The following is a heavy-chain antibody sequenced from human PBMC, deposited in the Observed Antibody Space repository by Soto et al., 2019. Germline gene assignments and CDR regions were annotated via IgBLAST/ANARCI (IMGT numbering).Heavy chain of an antibody. J-gene: IGHJ4*02. CDR1: GFTFSNYW. CDR3: ARETSADSF. V-gene: IGHV3-7*01. CDR2: IKQDGSEK. D-gene: IGHD2-21*01. Sequence: EAQLVESGGGLVQPGGSLRLSCAASGFTFSNYWMVWVRQAPEKGPEWVATIKQDGSEKYYVDSVKGRFTISRDNTKNSLYLQMNSLRAEDTALYYCARETSADSFWGQGTLVTVSS.